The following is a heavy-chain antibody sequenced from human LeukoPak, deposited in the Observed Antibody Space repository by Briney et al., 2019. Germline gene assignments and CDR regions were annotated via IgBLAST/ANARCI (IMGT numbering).Heavy chain of an antibody. V-gene: IGHV4-39*07. CDR2: IYYSGST. D-gene: IGHD2-2*02. J-gene: IGHJ6*03. CDR3: ARTLRYCSSTSCYNRYYYYYMDV. CDR1: GGSISSSSYY. Sequence: SETLSLTCTVSGGSISSSSYYWGWIRQPPGKGLEWIGSIYYSGSTYYNPSLKSRVTISVDTSKNQFSLKLSSVTAADTAVYYCARTLRYCSSTSCYNRYYYYYMDVWGKGTTVTISS.